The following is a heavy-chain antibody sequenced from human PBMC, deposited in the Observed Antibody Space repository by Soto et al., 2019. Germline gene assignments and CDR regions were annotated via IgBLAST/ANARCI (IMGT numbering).Heavy chain of an antibody. CDR1: GGSVSSGSYY. V-gene: IGHV4-61*01. D-gene: IGHD3-22*01. Sequence: SETLSLTCTVSGGSVSSGSYYWSWIRQPPGKGLEWIGYIYYSGSTNYNPSLKSRVTISVDTSKNQFSLKLSSVTAADTAVYYCARDTYYYDSSGYYHDYWGQGTLVTVSS. J-gene: IGHJ4*02. CDR3: ARDTYYYDSSGYYHDY. CDR2: IYYSGST.